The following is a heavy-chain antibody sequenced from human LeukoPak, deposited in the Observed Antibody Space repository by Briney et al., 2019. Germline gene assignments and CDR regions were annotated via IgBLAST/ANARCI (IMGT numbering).Heavy chain of an antibody. J-gene: IGHJ3*02. CDR2: IYYSGST. V-gene: IGHV4-59*01. Sequence: KPSETLSLTCTVSGGSISSYYWSWIRQPQGKGLEWIGYIYYSGSTNYNPSLKSRVTISVDTSKNQFSLKLSSVTAADTAVYYCARVLYYYDSSGYYYDAFDIWGQGTMVTVSS. D-gene: IGHD3-22*01. CDR3: ARVLYYYDSSGYYYDAFDI. CDR1: GGSISSYY.